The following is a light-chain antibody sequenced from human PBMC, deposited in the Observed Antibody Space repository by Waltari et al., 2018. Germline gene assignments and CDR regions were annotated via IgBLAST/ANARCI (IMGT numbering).Light chain of an antibody. V-gene: IGKV3-15*01. CDR1: QSVRSN. Sequence: EIVLTQSPVTLSVSPGERATLSCRASQSVRSNLAWYQQKPGQAPRLLIYGASTRATGIPARFSGNGSGTEFTLTISSMQSEDFAVYYCQHCNDWPPLTFGRGTKVEIK. CDR3: QHCNDWPPLT. J-gene: IGKJ4*01. CDR2: GAS.